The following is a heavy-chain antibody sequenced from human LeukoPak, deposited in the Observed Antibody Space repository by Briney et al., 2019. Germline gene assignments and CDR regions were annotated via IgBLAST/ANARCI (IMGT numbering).Heavy chain of an antibody. Sequence: SETLSLTCTVSGGSISGYYWSWIRQPPGKGLEWIGYIYYSGSTNYNPSLKSRVTISVDTSKNQFSLKLSSVTAADTAVYYCASIEGDSDAFDIWGQGTMVTVSS. J-gene: IGHJ3*02. CDR1: GGSISGYY. CDR3: ASIEGDSDAFDI. V-gene: IGHV4-59*01. CDR2: IYYSGST. D-gene: IGHD2-21*02.